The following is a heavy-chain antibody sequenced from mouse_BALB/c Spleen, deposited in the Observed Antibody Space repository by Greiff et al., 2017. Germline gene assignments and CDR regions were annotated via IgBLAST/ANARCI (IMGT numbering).Heavy chain of an antibody. V-gene: IGHV1S56*01. Sequence: QVHVKQSGPELVKPGASVRISCKASGYTFTSYYIHWVKQRPGQGLEWIGWIYPGNVNTKYNEKFKGKATLTADKSSSTAYMQLSSLTSEDSAVYFCARWDYRYYFDYWGQGTTLTVSS. J-gene: IGHJ2*01. CDR2: IYPGNVNT. CDR1: GYTFTSYY. D-gene: IGHD2-14*01. CDR3: ARWDYRYYFDY.